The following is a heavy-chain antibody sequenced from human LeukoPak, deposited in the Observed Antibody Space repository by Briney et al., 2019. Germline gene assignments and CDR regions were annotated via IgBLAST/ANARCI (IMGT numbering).Heavy chain of an antibody. CDR2: IYHSGST. CDR1: GGSISSSNYY. V-gene: IGHV4-39*07. Sequence: TLSLTCTVSGGSISSSNYYWGWIRQPPGKGLEWIGTIYHSGSTYYNPSLKSRVTISVDTSKNQFSLKLSSVTAADTAVYYCARYDVWGTYRAFDYWGQGTLVTVSS. D-gene: IGHD3-16*02. CDR3: ARYDVWGTYRAFDY. J-gene: IGHJ4*02.